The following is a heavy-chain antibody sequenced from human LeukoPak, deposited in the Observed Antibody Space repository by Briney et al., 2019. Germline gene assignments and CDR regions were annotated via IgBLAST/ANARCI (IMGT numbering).Heavy chain of an antibody. CDR1: GFTVSSNY. CDR2: IYSGGST. J-gene: IGHJ6*03. Sequence: GGSLRLSCAASGFTVSSNYMSWVRQAPGKGLEWVSVIYSGGSTYNADSVKGRFTISRDNAKNSLYLQMNSLRAEDTAVYYCARDSYYMDVWGKGTTVTVSS. V-gene: IGHV3-53*01. CDR3: ARDSYYMDV.